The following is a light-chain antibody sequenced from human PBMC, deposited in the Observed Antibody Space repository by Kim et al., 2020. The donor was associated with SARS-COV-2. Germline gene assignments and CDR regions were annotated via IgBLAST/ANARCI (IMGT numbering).Light chain of an antibody. J-gene: IGKJ2*01. V-gene: IGKV3-11*01. Sequence: EIVLTQSPATLSLSPGERVTLSCRASQSVSNYLAWYQQKPGQAPRLLIYDASSRATDIPARFSGSGSGTDFTLTISSLEPEDFAVYYCQQRSNWPPYTFGQGTKLEI. CDR3: QQRSNWPPYT. CDR2: DAS. CDR1: QSVSNY.